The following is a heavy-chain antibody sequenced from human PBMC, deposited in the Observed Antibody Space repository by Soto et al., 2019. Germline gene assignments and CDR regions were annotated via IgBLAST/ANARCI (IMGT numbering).Heavy chain of an antibody. CDR3: AKDGDTDYLSTYYYYSMDV. D-gene: IGHD4-17*01. J-gene: IGHJ6*02. V-gene: IGHV3-23*01. CDR2: MTGSGVRT. Sequence: EVQLLESGGGLVQPGGSLRLSCAASGFTFSDYSMTWVRQAPGKGLEWVSTMTGSGVRTHYADSVRGRFTVSRDNSKDTLYLQMSSLKAEDTAIYYCAKDGDTDYLSTYYYYSMDVWGQGTTVTVSS. CDR1: GFTFSDYS.